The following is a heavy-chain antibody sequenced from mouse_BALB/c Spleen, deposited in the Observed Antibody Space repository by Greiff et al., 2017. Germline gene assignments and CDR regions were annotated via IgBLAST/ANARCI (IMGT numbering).Heavy chain of an antibody. CDR2: ISSGSSTI. V-gene: IGHV5-17*02. CDR1: GFTFSSFG. CDR3: ARFADYFYWYFDV. Sequence: DVKLVESGGGLVQPGGSRKLSCAASGFTFSSFGMHWVRQAPEKGLEWVAYISSGSSTIYYADTVKGRFTISRDNPKNTLFLQMTSLRSEDTAMYYCARFADYFYWYFDVWGAGTTVTVSS. D-gene: IGHD2-13*01. J-gene: IGHJ1*01.